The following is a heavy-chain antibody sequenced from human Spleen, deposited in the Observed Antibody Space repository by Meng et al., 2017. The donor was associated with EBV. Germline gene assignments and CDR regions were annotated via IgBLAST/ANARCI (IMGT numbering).Heavy chain of an antibody. V-gene: IGHV4-34*02. CDR1: GGSFSGYY. CDR3: AVDDGYNSPFDY. Sequence: QVQLQQWCAGLLKPSEXLSLTCAVHGGSFSGYYWSWIRHPPGKGLEWIGEINHSGTTKYNPSLESRVTISVDTSKNQFSLKLSSVTAADMAVYYCAVDDGYNSPFDYWGQGTLVTVSS. J-gene: IGHJ4*02. CDR2: INHSGTT. D-gene: IGHD5-24*01.